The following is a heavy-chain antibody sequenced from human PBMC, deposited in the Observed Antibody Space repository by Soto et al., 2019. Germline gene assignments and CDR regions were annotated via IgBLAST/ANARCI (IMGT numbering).Heavy chain of an antibody. D-gene: IGHD3-10*02. J-gene: IGHJ6*02. Sequence: QVQLVESGGGVVQPGRSLRLSCAASGFAFNNYSMHWVRQAPGKGLEWVAIMSMDGSKNYYADSVKGRFTISRDNSKGILYLQMSSLRPEDTAVYFCARDRVPYVFFYYGMDVWGQGATVTVSS. CDR2: MSMDGSKN. V-gene: IGHV3-30-3*01. CDR3: ARDRVPYVFFYYGMDV. CDR1: GFAFNNYS.